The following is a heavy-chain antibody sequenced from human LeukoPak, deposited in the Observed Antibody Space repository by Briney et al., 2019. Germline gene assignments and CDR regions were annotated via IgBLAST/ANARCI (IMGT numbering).Heavy chain of an antibody. CDR1: GFTFSTYA. Sequence: GGPLRLSCAASGFTFSTYAMSWVRQAPGKGLEWVSVVSGTGGRTYYADSVKGRFTISRDNSKNTLYLQMNSLRAEDTAVYYCARGYCSSTSCYATVEWFDPWGQGTLVTVSS. J-gene: IGHJ5*02. D-gene: IGHD2-2*01. CDR2: VSGTGGRT. CDR3: ARGYCSSTSCYATVEWFDP. V-gene: IGHV3-23*01.